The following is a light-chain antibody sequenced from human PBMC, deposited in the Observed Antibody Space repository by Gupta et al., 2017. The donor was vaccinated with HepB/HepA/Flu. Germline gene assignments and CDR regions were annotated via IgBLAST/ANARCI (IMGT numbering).Light chain of an antibody. CDR1: QSISSY. Sequence: DIQMTQSPSSLSASVGDRVTITCRASQSISSYLHWYQQKSGKAPKLLIYAASSLQSGVPSRFSGSGSGTAFTLTISRLQPADFATSYCLQCDSTPRTFGQGTKVEIK. V-gene: IGKV1-39*01. CDR3: LQCDSTPRT. J-gene: IGKJ1*01. CDR2: AAS.